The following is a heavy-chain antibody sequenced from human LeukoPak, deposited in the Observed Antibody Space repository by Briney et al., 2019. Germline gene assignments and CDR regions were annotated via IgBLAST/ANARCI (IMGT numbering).Heavy chain of an antibody. CDR1: GYTLTELS. Sequence: GASVKVSCKVSGYTLTELSMHWVRQAPGKGLEWMGVFDPEDGETIYAQKFQGRVTMTEDTSTDTAYMELSSLRSEDTAVYYCATQVFRFGVVTHFDYWGQGTLVTVSS. V-gene: IGHV1-24*01. J-gene: IGHJ4*02. CDR2: FDPEDGET. CDR3: ATQVFRFGVVTHFDY. D-gene: IGHD3-3*01.